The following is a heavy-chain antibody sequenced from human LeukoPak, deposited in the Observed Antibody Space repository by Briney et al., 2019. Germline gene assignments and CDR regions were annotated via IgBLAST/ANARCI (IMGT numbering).Heavy chain of an antibody. CDR1: GLTFSNYW. D-gene: IGHD2-2*01. CDR2: INSDGSST. Sequence: PGGSLRLSCAASGLTFSNYWMHWVRQAPGKGLVWVSRINSDGSSTNYADSVKGRFTISRDNAKNTLYLQMNSLRAEDTAVYYCASLLGCSTTNCNPDRDYWGQGTLVTVSS. V-gene: IGHV3-74*01. CDR3: ASLLGCSTTNCNPDRDY. J-gene: IGHJ4*02.